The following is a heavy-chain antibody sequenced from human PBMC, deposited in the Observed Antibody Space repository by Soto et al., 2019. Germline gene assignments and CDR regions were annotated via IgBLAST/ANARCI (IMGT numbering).Heavy chain of an antibody. Sequence: ASVKVSCKTSGYTFTTYAMHWVRQAPGQRLEWMGWINADNGNTRYSQKFQGRVTITRDTSASTAYMELSSLRSEDTAVYYCARGVQQLDPSIEYCHHWGYGTLVTVSS. CDR3: ARGVQQLDPSIEYCHH. CDR2: INADNGNT. D-gene: IGHD6-13*01. J-gene: IGHJ1*01. V-gene: IGHV1-3*01. CDR1: GYTFTTYA.